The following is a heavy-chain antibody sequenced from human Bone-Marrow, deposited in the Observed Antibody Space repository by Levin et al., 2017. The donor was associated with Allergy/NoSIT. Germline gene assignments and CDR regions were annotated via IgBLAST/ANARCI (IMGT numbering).Heavy chain of an antibody. CDR1: GYTFTNYA. Sequence: GESLKISCKASGYTFTNYAVNWVRQAPGQGLEWMGWINTNTGNPTYAQGFTGRFVLSLDTSVSTAYLPISSLKAEDTAVYYCAREEYRSSPFDHWGQGTLVTVSS. V-gene: IGHV7-4-1*02. CDR2: INTNTGNP. D-gene: IGHD6-6*01. J-gene: IGHJ4*02. CDR3: AREEYRSSPFDH.